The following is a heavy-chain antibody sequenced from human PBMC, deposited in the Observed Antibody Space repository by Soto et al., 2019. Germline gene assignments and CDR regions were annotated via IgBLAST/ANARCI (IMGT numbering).Heavy chain of an antibody. V-gene: IGHV3-23*01. D-gene: IGHD5-18*01. CDR3: AIHRALPYDFDY. CDR1: GFTFSSYA. CDR2: ISGGGGST. J-gene: IGHJ4*02. Sequence: EVQLLESGGGLVQPGGSLRLSCAASGFTFSSYAMSWVRQAPGKGLEWVSAISGGGGSTYSADSVKGRFTIARDNSTNTLYLQMNSLRAEDTAVYYCAIHRALPYDFDYWGQGTLVTVSS.